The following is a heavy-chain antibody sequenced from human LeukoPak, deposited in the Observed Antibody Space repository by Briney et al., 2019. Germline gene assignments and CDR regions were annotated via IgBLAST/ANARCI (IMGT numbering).Heavy chain of an antibody. Sequence: GSSLRLSCAASGFTFRSHGMHWVRQAPGKGLEWVAFIWYDGSNKYYTDSVKGRFTISRDNSKNTLYLQMNSLRAEDTAVYYCAGDRATSYFDYWGQGALVTISS. V-gene: IGHV3-33*01. D-gene: IGHD1-26*01. CDR2: IWYDGSNK. CDR1: GFTFRSHG. CDR3: AGDRATSYFDY. J-gene: IGHJ4*02.